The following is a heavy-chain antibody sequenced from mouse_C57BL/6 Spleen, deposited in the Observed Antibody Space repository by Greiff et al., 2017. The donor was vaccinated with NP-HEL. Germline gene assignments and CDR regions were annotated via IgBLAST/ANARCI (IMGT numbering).Heavy chain of an antibody. J-gene: IGHJ2*01. CDR2: INPGSGGT. Sequence: VQREQSGAELVRPGTSVKVSCKASGYAFTNYLIEWVKQRPGQGLEWIGVINPGSGGTNYNEKFKGKATLTADKSSSTAYMQLSSLTSEDSAVYFCASIYDGYYFDYWGQGATLTVSS. CDR1: GYAFTNYL. V-gene: IGHV1-54*01. CDR3: ASIYDGYYFDY. D-gene: IGHD2-3*01.